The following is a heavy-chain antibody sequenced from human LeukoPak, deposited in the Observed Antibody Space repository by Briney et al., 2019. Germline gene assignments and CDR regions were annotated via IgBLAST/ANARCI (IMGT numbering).Heavy chain of an antibody. V-gene: IGHV3-23*01. Sequence: GGSLRLSCAASGFTFSSYAMSWVRQAPGKGLVWVSAISGSGGSTYYADSVKGRFTISRDNSKNTLYLQMNSLRAEDTAVYYCAKDLSGSYKLGTFDYWGQGTLVTVSS. CDR3: AKDLSGSYKLGTFDY. CDR1: GFTFSSYA. CDR2: ISGSGGST. J-gene: IGHJ4*02. D-gene: IGHD1-26*01.